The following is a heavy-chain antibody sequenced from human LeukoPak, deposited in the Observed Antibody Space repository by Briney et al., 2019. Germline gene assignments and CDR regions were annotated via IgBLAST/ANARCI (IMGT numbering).Heavy chain of an antibody. CDR2: LSSKSTYI. J-gene: IGHJ6*03. D-gene: IGHD2-2*01. CDR3: ARAFDTSWDYYYMDV. V-gene: IGHV3-21*01. Sequence: NPGGSLRLSCAASGFTFSTYSMNWVRQAPGKGLEWVSSLSSKSTYIYYADSVKGRFTISRDDAKKSLYLQMNSLRAEDTAVYYCARAFDTSWDYYYMDVWGKGTTVTVS. CDR1: GFTFSTYS.